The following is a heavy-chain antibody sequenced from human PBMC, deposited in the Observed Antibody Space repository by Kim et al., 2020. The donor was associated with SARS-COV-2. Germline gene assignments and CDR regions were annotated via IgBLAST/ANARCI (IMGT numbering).Heavy chain of an antibody. Sequence: SVKVSCKASGCTFTNYAINWVRQAPGQRLEWMGRIIPILGKANYAQKFQGRVTITADTSTSTAYMELSSLRCEDTAMYYCARGDYSTLSWFDSWG. V-gene: IGHV1-69*04. CDR3: ARGDYSTLSWFDS. J-gene: IGHJ5*01. CDR2: IIPILGKA. D-gene: IGHD4-4*01. CDR1: GCTFTNYA.